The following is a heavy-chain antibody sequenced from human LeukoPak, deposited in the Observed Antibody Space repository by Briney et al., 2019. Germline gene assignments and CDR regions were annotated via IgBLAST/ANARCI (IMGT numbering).Heavy chain of an antibody. CDR1: GYSFTKHY. J-gene: IGHJ4*02. CDR3: ARLGTAAPPFYFDN. Sequence: GASVKVSCKASGYSFTKHYIQWVRQAPGQGLEWMGVINPNDGSTSYALKFQGRVTMTRETSTSTVYMELRSLTSDDTAVYFCARLGTAAPPFYFDNWGQGIRVTVSS. CDR2: INPNDGST. D-gene: IGHD6-25*01. V-gene: IGHV1-46*01.